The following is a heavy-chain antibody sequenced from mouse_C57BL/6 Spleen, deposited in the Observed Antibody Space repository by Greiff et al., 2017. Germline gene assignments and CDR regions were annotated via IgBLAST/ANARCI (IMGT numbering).Heavy chain of an antibody. CDR1: GYTFTDYY. D-gene: IGHD1-1*01. CDR3: ATTVVAEYYFDY. J-gene: IGHJ2*01. CDR2: INPNNGGT. V-gene: IGHV1-26*01. Sequence: EVQLQQSGPELVKPGASVKISCKASGYTFTDYYMNWVKQSHGKSLEWIGDINPNNGGTSYNQKFKGKATLTVDKSSSTAYMELRSLTSEDSAVYYCATTVVAEYYFDYWGQGTTLTVSS.